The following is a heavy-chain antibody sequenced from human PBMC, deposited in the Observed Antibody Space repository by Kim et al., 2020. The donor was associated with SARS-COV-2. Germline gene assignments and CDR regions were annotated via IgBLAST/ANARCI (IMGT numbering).Heavy chain of an antibody. D-gene: IGHD3-16*01. J-gene: IGHJ5*02. Sequence: SGPTLVNPTQTLTLTCTFSGFSLSTSGVGVGWIRQPPGKALEWLALIYWDDDKRYSPSLKSRLTITKDTSKNQVVLTMTNMDPVDTATYYCAHYGRVWGSYRFDPWGQGTLVTVSS. CDR3: AHYGRVWGSYRFDP. V-gene: IGHV2-5*02. CDR1: GFSLSTSGVG. CDR2: IYWDDDK.